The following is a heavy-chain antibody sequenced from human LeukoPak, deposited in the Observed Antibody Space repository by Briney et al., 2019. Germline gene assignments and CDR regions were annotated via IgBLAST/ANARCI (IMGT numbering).Heavy chain of an antibody. CDR1: GLTGSHNY. CDR2: ISYDGSNK. Sequence: GGSLRLSCAASGLTGSHNYVSWVRQAPGKGLEWVAVISYDGSNKYYADSVKGRFTISRDNSKNTLYLQMNSLRAEDTAVYYCARVHRLSGYSSGWYGFGYWGQGTLVTVSS. D-gene: IGHD6-19*01. CDR3: ARVHRLSGYSSGWYGFGY. V-gene: IGHV3-30-3*01. J-gene: IGHJ4*02.